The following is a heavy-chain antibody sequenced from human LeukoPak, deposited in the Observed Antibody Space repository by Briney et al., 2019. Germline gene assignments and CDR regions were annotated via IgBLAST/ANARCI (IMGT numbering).Heavy chain of an antibody. CDR3: ARFGYYGSGSGVMDV. CDR1: GGTFSSYA. J-gene: IGHJ6*03. D-gene: IGHD3-10*01. CDR2: IIPIFGTA. Sequence: GASVKVSCKASGGTFSSYAISWVRQAPGQGLEWMGGIIPIFGTANHAQKFQGRVTITTDESTSTAYMELSSLRSEDTAVYYCARFGYYGSGSGVMDVWGKGTTVTVSS. V-gene: IGHV1-69*05.